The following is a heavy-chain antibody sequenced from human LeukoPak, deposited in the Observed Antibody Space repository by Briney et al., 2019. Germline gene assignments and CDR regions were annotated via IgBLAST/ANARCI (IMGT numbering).Heavy chain of an antibody. V-gene: IGHV1-69*05. CDR3: ARDSYDSSGYFSQDALDI. CDR2: IIPIFGTA. CDR1: GGTFSSYA. Sequence: SVKVPCKASGGTFSSYAISWVRQAPGQGLEWMGGIIPIFGTANYAQKFQGRVTITTDESTSTAYMELSSLRSEDTAVYYCARDSYDSSGYFSQDALDIWGQGTMVTVSS. J-gene: IGHJ3*02. D-gene: IGHD3-22*01.